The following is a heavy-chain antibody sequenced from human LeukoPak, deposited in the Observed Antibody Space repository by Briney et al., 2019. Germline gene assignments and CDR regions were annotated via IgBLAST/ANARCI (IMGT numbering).Heavy chain of an antibody. J-gene: IGHJ5*02. V-gene: IGHV4-30-2*01. CDR1: GGSISSGGYS. Sequence: SQTLSLTCAVSGGSISSGGYSWSWIRQPPGKGLEWIGYIYHSGSTNYNPSLKSRVTISVDTSKNQFSLKLSSVTAADTAVYYCARKELRFLEWLLYSPNWFDPWGQGTLVTVSS. CDR2: IYHSGST. D-gene: IGHD3-3*01. CDR3: ARKELRFLEWLLYSPNWFDP.